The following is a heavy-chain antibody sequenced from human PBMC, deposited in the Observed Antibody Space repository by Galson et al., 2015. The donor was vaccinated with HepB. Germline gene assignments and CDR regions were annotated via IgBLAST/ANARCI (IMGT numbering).Heavy chain of an antibody. Sequence: SVKVSCKASGYTFTSYYMHWVRQAPGQGLEWMGIINPSGGSTSYAQKFQGRVTMTRDTSTSTVYMELSSLRSEDTAVYYCAKDLAHAQRRQGIAIPNQVDYWGQGTLVTVSS. CDR1: GYTFTSYY. CDR2: INPSGGST. J-gene: IGHJ4*02. D-gene: IGHD6-13*01. V-gene: IGHV1-46*01. CDR3: AKDLAHAQRRQGIAIPNQVDY.